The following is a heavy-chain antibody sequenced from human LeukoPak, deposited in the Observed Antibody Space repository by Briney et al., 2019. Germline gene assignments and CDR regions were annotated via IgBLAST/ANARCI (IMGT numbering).Heavy chain of an antibody. CDR1: GYTFSSHG. J-gene: IGHJ5*02. CDR3: ARDGESGYDSFDWFDP. V-gene: IGHV1-18*04. CDR2: ISGYNGKT. D-gene: IGHD5-12*01. Sequence: GASVKVSRKASGYTFSSHGISWVRQAPGQGLEWMGWISGYNGKTNYAQNFQGRVTMTTDTSTSTAYLELRSLRSDDTAVYYCARDGESGYDSFDWFDPWGQGTLVTVSS.